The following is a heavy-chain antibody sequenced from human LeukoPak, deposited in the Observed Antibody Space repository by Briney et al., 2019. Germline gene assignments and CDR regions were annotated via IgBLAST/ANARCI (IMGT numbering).Heavy chain of an antibody. V-gene: IGHV3-74*01. J-gene: IGHJ3*02. CDR2: INSDGSAT. Sequence: GGSLRLSCAASGFAVSINYMSWVRQAPGKGLVWVARINSDGSATSHADSVKGRFTISRDNAKNTLYLQVNSLRAEDTTVYYCARDDFGIWGQGTMVTVSS. CDR1: GFAVSINY. CDR3: ARDDFGI.